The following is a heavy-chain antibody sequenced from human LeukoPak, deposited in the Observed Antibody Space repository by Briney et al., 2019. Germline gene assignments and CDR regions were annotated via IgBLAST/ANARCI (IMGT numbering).Heavy chain of an antibody. D-gene: IGHD5-18*01. Sequence: SVKVSCKASGGTFSSYTISWVRQAPGQGLEWMGRIIPILGIANYAQKFQGRVTITADKSTSTAYMELSSLRSEDTAVYYCAKPGTVMGPPLDYGGQGTLVTVSS. CDR2: IIPILGIA. CDR3: AKPGTVMGPPLDY. V-gene: IGHV1-69*02. J-gene: IGHJ4*02. CDR1: GGTFSSYT.